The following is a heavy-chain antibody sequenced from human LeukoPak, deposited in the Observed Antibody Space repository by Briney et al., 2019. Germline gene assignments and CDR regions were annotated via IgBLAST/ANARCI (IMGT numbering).Heavy chain of an antibody. V-gene: IGHV4-34*01. CDR3: ASGKTPDY. CDR1: GGSFSGYY. CDR2: INHSGST. Sequence: LETLSLTCAVYGGSFSGYYWSWIRQPPGKGLEWIGEINHSGSTNYNPSLKSRVTISVDTSKNQFSLKLSSATAADTAVYYCASGKTPDYWGQGTLVTVSS. J-gene: IGHJ4*02. D-gene: IGHD2-15*01.